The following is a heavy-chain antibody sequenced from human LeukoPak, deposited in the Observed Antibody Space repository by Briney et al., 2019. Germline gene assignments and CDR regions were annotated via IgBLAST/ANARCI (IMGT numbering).Heavy chain of an antibody. CDR1: GFTFDDYA. D-gene: IGHD3-22*01. V-gene: IGHV3-9*01. CDR2: ISWNSNNV. J-gene: IGHJ4*02. CDR3: SKDSYYDSSGSFDY. Sequence: PGRSLRLSCAASGFTFDDYATHWVRQAPGKGLQWVSAISWNSNNVGYADSVKGRFTISRDNAKNSLYLQMNTLRAEDTAFYYCSKDSYYDSSGSFDYWGQGTLVTVSS.